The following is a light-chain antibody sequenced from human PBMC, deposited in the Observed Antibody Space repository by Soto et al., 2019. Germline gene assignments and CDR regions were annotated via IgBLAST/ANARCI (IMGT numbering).Light chain of an antibody. V-gene: IGLV2-14*01. J-gene: IGLJ2*01. CDR3: SSYTRSTSLGVI. CDR1: SSDVGGYDY. Sequence: QSALTQPASVSGSPGQSITISCTGTSSDVGGYDYVSWYQQHPGKAPKLMIYEVSNRPSGVSNRFSGSKSGNTASLTISGLQAEDEADYYCSSYTRSTSLGVIFGGGTKLTVL. CDR2: EVS.